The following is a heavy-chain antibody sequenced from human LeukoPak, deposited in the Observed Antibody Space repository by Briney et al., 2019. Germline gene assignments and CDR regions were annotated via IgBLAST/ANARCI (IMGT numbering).Heavy chain of an antibody. D-gene: IGHD3-22*01. Sequence: GESPKISCKGSGYSFTSYWIGWVRQMPGKGLEWMGIIYPGDSDTRYSPSFQGQVTISADKSISTAYLQWSSLKASDTAMYYCARSISPHYYDSSGAFDYWGQGTLVTVSS. CDR2: IYPGDSDT. CDR1: GYSFTSYW. CDR3: ARSISPHYYDSSGAFDY. J-gene: IGHJ4*02. V-gene: IGHV5-51*01.